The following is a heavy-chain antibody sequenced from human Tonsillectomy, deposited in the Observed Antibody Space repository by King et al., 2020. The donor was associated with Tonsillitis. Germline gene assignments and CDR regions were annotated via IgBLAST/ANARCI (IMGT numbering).Heavy chain of an antibody. Sequence: VQLVESGGGLVQPGRSLRLSCAASGFTFGFTFRSYAMSWVRQAPVKGLEGVAAISGRGYRIYDADSVKGRFTISRDNSKNTLYFQMHSQRAEDTAVYYCARGRTKYDFLSAYYWGQGTLFSVSP. CDR2: ISGRGYRI. J-gene: IGHJ4*02. V-gene: IGHV3-23*04. CDR3: ARGRTKYDFLSAYY. D-gene: IGHD3-3*01. CDR1: GFTFGFTFRSYA.